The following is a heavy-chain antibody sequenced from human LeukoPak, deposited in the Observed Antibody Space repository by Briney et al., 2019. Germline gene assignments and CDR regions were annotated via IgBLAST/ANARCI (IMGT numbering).Heavy chain of an antibody. CDR3: ARDMGDYGDNPYYFDY. J-gene: IGHJ4*02. D-gene: IGHD4-17*01. V-gene: IGHV3-30-3*01. CDR2: ISYDGSNK. Sequence: PGGSLRLSCAASGFTFSSYAMHWIRQAPGKGLEWVAVISYDGSNKYYADSVKGRFTISRDNSKNTLYLQMNSLRAEDTAVYYCARDMGDYGDNPYYFDYWGQGTLVTVSS. CDR1: GFTFSSYA.